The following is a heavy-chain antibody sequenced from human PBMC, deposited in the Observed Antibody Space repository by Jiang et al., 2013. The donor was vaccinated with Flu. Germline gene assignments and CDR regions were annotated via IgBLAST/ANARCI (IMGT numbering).Heavy chain of an antibody. CDR3: AREIARSSSGHFDY. V-gene: IGHV3-21*01. Sequence: VQLLESGGGLVKPGGSLRLSCAASGFTFSSYSMNWVRQAPGKGLEWVSSISSSSSYIYYADSVKGRFTISRDNAKNSLYLQMNSLRAEDTAVYYCAREIARSSSGHFDYWGQGTLVTVSS. CDR1: GFTFSSYS. D-gene: IGHD1-14*01. CDR2: ISSSSSYI. J-gene: IGHJ4*02.